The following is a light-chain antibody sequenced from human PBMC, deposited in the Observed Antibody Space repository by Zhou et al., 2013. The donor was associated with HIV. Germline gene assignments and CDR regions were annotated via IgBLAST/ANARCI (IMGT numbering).Light chain of an antibody. V-gene: IGKV2-28*01. CDR1: QSLLHSNGYNY. Sequence: DIVMTQSPFSLPVTPGEPASISCRSSQSLLHSNGYNYLNWYLQKPGQSPQLLIYLGSNRASGVPDRFSGSGSGTDFTLKISRVEAEDVGVYYCMQTLQTPLTFGGGTKGGDQT. J-gene: IGKJ4*01. CDR3: MQTLQTPLT. CDR2: LGS.